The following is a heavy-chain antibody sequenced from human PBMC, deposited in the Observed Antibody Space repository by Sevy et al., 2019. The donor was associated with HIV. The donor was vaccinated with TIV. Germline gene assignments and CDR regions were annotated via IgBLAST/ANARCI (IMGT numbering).Heavy chain of an antibody. Sequence: SETLSLTCTVSGGSISSGDYYWSWIRQPPGKGLDWIGYIYYSGSTYYNPSLKSRVTISVDKSRKQFSLKLSSVTAADTAVYYCARDRATMIRGVLKGYYFDSWGQGTLVTVSS. J-gene: IGHJ4*02. CDR2: IYYSGST. CDR1: GGSISSGDYY. D-gene: IGHD3-10*01. V-gene: IGHV4-30-4*01. CDR3: ARDRATMIRGVLKGYYFDS.